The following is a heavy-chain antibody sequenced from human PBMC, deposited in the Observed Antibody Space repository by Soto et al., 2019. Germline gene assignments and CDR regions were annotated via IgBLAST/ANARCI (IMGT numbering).Heavy chain of an antibody. CDR1: GGTFSSYA. V-gene: IGHV1-69*13. Sequence: SVKVSCKASGGTFSSYAISWVRQAPGQGLEWMGGIIPIFGTANYAQKFQGRVTITADESTSTAYMELSSLRSEDTAVYYCARDHYYDSSGRTEIFDYWGQGTLVTVSP. J-gene: IGHJ4*02. CDR3: ARDHYYDSSGRTEIFDY. D-gene: IGHD3-22*01. CDR2: IIPIFGTA.